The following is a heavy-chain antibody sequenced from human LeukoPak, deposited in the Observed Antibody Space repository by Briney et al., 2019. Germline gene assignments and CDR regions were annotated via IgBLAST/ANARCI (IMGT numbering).Heavy chain of an antibody. CDR2: IYYSGST. V-gene: IGHV4-59*01. J-gene: IGHJ4*02. Sequence: SETLSLTCTVSGVSISSYYWSWIRQPPGKGLEGIGYIYYSGSTNYNPSLKSRVTISVDTSKNQFSLKLSSVTAADTAVYYCARVRVVPADIGPYYFDYWGQGTLVTVSS. D-gene: IGHD2-2*02. CDR3: ARVRVVPADIGPYYFDY. CDR1: GVSISSYY.